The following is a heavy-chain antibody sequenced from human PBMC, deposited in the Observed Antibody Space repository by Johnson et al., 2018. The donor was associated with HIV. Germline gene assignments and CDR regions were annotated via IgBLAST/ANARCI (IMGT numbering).Heavy chain of an antibody. CDR1: GFTFSSYA. J-gene: IGHJ3*02. Sequence: QVQLVESGGGLVQPGGSLRLSCAASGFTFSSYAMHWVRQAPGKGLEWVAVISYDGSNKYYADSVKGRFTISRDNSKNTLYLQMNSLRPEDTGVYYCTRSYSTSWNASDIWGQGTMVTVSS. V-gene: IGHV3-30*04. CDR3: TRSYSTSWNASDI. D-gene: IGHD4-11*01. CDR2: ISYDGSNK.